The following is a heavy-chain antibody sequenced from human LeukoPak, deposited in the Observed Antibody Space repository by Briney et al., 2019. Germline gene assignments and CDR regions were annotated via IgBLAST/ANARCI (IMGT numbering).Heavy chain of an antibody. CDR2: IYHSGST. CDR3: ARDDELAARSFDY. J-gene: IGHJ4*02. D-gene: IGHD6-6*01. CDR1: SGSISSGGYS. V-gene: IGHV4-30-2*01. Sequence: SQTLSLTCAVSSGSISSGGYSWSWIRQPPGKGLEWIGYIYHSGSTYYNPSLKSRVTMSVDTSKNQFSLKLTTVTAADTAVYYCARDDELAARSFDYWGQGTLVTVSS.